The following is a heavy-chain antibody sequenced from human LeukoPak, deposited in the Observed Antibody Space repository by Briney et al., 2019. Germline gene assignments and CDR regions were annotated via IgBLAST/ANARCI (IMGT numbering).Heavy chain of an antibody. J-gene: IGHJ5*02. V-gene: IGHV4-61*02. CDR2: IYTSGST. CDR3: ARSPPSINGWFDP. CDR1: GGSISSGSYY. Sequence: PSETLSLTCTVSGGSISSGSYYWSWIRQPAGKGLEWIGRIYTSGSTNYNPSLKSRVTISVDTSKNQFSLKLSSVTAADTAVYYCARSPPSINGWFDPWGQGTLVTVSS. D-gene: IGHD2-8*01.